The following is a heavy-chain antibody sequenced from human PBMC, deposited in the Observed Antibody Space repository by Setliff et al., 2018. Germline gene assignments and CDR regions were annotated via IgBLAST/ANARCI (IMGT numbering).Heavy chain of an antibody. CDR3: ARAISGWYSAYYYYMDV. D-gene: IGHD6-19*01. CDR2: IYTSWST. V-gene: IGHV4-61*09. J-gene: IGHJ6*03. CDR1: DDSISSRHYY. Sequence: SETLSLTCTVSDDSISSRHYYWSWIRQPAGKGLEWLGQIYTSWSTNYNPSLKSRVTISLDTSKNQFSLNLSSVTATDTAVYYCARAISGWYSAYYYYMDVWGKGTTVTVSS.